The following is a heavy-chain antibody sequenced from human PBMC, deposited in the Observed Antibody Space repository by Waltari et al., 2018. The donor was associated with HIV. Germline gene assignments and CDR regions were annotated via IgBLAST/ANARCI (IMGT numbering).Heavy chain of an antibody. CDR1: GFPFRSYG. V-gene: IGHV3-30*18. J-gene: IGHJ4*02. CDR2: ISYDGSNK. D-gene: IGHD4-17*01. CDR3: AKTGYGDYGRDD. Sequence: QVQLVESGGGVVQHGRSLRLSCAASGFPFRSYGLHWVRQAPGKGLEWVAVISYDGSNKFYTDSVKGRFTISRDNSKNTLYLQMNSLRAEDTAVYYCAKTGYGDYGRDDWGQGTLVTVSS.